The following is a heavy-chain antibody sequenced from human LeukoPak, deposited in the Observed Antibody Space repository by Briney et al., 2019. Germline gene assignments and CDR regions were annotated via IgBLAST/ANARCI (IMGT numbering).Heavy chain of an antibody. J-gene: IGHJ4*02. CDR2: IGTGGSPI. V-gene: IGHV3-48*03. CDR1: GFTFSSYE. CDR3: ASFYDRSGRDY. Sequence: GGSLRLSCAASGFTFSSYEMNWVRQAPGKGLERVSYIGTGGSPISYADSAKGRFTVSRDNPKNSLYSQMNSLRAEDTAVYYCASFYDRSGRDYWGQGTLVTVSS. D-gene: IGHD3-22*01.